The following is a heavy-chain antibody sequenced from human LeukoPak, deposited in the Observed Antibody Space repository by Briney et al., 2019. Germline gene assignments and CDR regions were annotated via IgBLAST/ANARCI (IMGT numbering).Heavy chain of an antibody. J-gene: IGHJ4*02. CDR2: INHSGST. CDR3: ARGFDPGTIDY. Sequence: PSETLSLTCAVYGGSFSGYYWSWIRQPPGKGLEWIGEINHSGSTNYNPSLKSRVTISVDTSKNQFSLKLSSVTAADTAVYYCARGFDPGTIDYWGQGTLVTVSS. CDR1: GGSFSGYY. V-gene: IGHV4-34*01. D-gene: IGHD1-7*01.